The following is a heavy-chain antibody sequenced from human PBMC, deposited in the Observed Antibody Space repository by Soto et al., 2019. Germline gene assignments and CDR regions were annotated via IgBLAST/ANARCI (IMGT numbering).Heavy chain of an antibody. Sequence: PGGSLRLSCAASGFTFSTYWMDWVRQTPGKGLEWVANINQDGSEKNYVDSVKGRFTISRDNAGNSLYLQMSRLTAEDSALYYCSRSLNSWGQGTLVTVSS. CDR3: SRSLNS. V-gene: IGHV3-7*01. CDR1: GFTFSTYW. J-gene: IGHJ4*02. CDR2: INQDGSEK.